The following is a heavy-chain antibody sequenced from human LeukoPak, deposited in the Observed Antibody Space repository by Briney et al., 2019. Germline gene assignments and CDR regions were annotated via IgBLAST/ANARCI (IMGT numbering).Heavy chain of an antibody. J-gene: IGHJ4*02. CDR2: INHSGST. V-gene: IGHV4-34*01. CDR3: AREGYDSSGLVY. CDR1: GFTFSSYA. Sequence: PGGSLRLSCAASGFTFSSYAMSWIRQPPGKGLEWIGEINHSGSTNYNPSLKSRVTISVDTSKNQFSLKLSSVTAADTAVYYCAREGYDSSGLVYWGQGTLVTVSS. D-gene: IGHD3-22*01.